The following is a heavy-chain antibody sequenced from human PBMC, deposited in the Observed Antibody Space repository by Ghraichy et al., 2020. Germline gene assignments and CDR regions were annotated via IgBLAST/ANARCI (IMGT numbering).Heavy chain of an antibody. Sequence: ASVKVSCKASGHTFTNYGIHWVRQAPGQRLEWMGWINVGNGDTKYSQNFQGRITITRDTSASTTYMELSSLRSGDSAVFYCSIYGFMSGSSWYYFHYWCQGTLVTVSS. J-gene: IGHJ4*02. CDR1: GHTFTNYG. D-gene: IGHD1-1*01. V-gene: IGHV1-3*01. CDR2: INVGNGDT. CDR3: SIYGFMSGSSWYYFHY.